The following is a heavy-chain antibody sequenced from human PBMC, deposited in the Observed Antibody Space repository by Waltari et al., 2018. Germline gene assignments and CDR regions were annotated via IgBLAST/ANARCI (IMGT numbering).Heavy chain of an antibody. Sequence: QVQLQESGPGLVKPSETLSLTCAVPGGSINSYYWGWIRPPPGKGLEWIGHIHYSGSTTYRSSLRSRLSISLDTSKNQFSLKLRSVSAADTAIYYCARMTGYSQESFFDHWGQGALITVSS. CDR3: ARMTGYSQESFFDH. V-gene: IGHV4-59*01. D-gene: IGHD3-9*01. CDR1: GGSINSYY. CDR2: IHYSGST. J-gene: IGHJ4*02.